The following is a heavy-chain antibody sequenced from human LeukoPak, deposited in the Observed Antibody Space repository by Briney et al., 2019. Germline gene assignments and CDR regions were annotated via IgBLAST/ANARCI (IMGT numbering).Heavy chain of an antibody. V-gene: IGHV3-30*02. CDR1: GFTFSSYG. Sequence: GGSLRLSCAASGFTFSSYGMHWVRQAPGKGLEWVAFIRYDGSNKYYADSVKGRFTISRDNSKNTLYLQMNSLRAEDTALYYCAKDIAGTTTALSAFDIWGQGTMVTVSS. CDR2: IRYDGSNK. CDR3: AKDIAGTTTALSAFDI. J-gene: IGHJ3*02. D-gene: IGHD1-20*01.